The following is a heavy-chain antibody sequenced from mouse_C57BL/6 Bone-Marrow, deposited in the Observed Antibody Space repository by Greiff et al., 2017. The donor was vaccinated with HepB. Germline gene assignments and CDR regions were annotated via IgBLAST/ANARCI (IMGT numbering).Heavy chain of an antibody. CDR3: TGYYSNYFFYYAMDY. CDR2: IRLKSDNYAT. D-gene: IGHD2-5*01. V-gene: IGHV6-3*01. Sequence: VVESGGGLVQPGGSMKLSCVASGFTFSNYWMNWVRQSPEKGLEWVAQIRLKSDNYATHYAESVKGRFTISRDDSKSSVYLQMNNLRAEDTGIYYCTGYYSNYFFYYAMDYWGQGTSVTVSS. CDR1: GFTFSNYW. J-gene: IGHJ4*01.